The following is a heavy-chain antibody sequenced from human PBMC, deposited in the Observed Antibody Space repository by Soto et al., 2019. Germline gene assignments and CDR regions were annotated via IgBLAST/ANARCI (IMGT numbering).Heavy chain of an antibody. J-gene: IGHJ4*02. Sequence: EVQLVESGGGLVQPGGSLRLSCVASGFTFTSYWMTWARQAPGKGLEWLAKINQDGSEKNYVASVWGRFTISRDNAKNSLFLQMDSLRTEDTAVYFCSRLSRGAPGASQWGQGTRVTVSS. D-gene: IGHD2-2*01. CDR2: INQDGSEK. CDR1: GFTFTSYW. V-gene: IGHV3-7*03. CDR3: SRLSRGAPGASQ.